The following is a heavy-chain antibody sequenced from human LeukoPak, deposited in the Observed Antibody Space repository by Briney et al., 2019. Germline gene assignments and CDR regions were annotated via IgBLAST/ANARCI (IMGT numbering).Heavy chain of an antibody. D-gene: IGHD3-3*01. CDR3: ARGMTIFGVPSIDY. V-gene: IGHV1-18*01. CDR2: ISAYNGNT. J-gene: IGHJ4*02. Sequence: ASVKVSCEASGYTFTSYGISWVRQAPGQGLEWMGWISAYNGNTNYAQKLQGRVTMTTDTSTSTAYMELRSLRSDDTAVYYCARGMTIFGVPSIDYWGQGTLFTVSS. CDR1: GYTFTSYG.